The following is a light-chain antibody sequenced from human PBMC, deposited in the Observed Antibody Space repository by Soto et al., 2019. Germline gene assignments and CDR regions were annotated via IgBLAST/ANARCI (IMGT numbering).Light chain of an antibody. CDR2: KAS. CDR3: QKYNSYSK. V-gene: IGKV1-5*03. J-gene: IGKJ1*01. CDR1: QSITGW. Sequence: DIQMTQSPSTLSASVGDRVTITCRASQSITGWLAWFQQKPGKAPKLLISKASSLQSGVPSRFSGSGSGTDFTLTISSLQPDDFATYYCQKYNSYSKFGQGTKVDI.